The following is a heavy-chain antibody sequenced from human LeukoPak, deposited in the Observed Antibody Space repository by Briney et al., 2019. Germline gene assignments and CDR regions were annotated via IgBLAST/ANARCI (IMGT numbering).Heavy chain of an antibody. CDR3: ARVGYYDFWSGYFDGGPFDY. CDR2: ISAYNGNT. CDR1: GYTFTSYG. Sequence: ASVKVSCKASGYTFTSYGISWVRQAPGQGLEWLGWISAYNGNTNYAQKLQGRVTMTTDTSTSTAYMELRSLSSDDTAVYYCARVGYYDFWSGYFDGGPFDYWGQGTLVTVSS. D-gene: IGHD3-3*01. J-gene: IGHJ4*02. V-gene: IGHV1-18*01.